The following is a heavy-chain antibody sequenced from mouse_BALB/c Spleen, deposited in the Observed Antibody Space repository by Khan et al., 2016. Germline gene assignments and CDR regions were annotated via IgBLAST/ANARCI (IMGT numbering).Heavy chain of an antibody. CDR3: AIDGGDY. CDR2: ISTYYGDA. J-gene: IGHJ2*01. Sequence: QVQLQQSGAELVRPGVSVKISCKGSGYTFTDYAMHWVKQSHAKSLEWIGVISTYYGDASYNQKFKGKATMTVDKSSSTADMELARLTSEDSAIYCSAIDGGDYWGQGTTLTVSS. V-gene: IGHV1S137*01. CDR1: GYTFTDYA.